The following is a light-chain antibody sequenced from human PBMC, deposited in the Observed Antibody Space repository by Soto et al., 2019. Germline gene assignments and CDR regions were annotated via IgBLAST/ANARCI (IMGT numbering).Light chain of an antibody. J-gene: IGLJ1*01. CDR2: DVN. Sequence: QSALTQPPSASGSPGQSVTISCTGTSSDVGGYSFVSWYQQHPGKAPKVLIYDVNKRPSGVPDRFSGSKSGNTASLTVSGLQADDEAAYYCSSHAGSYNPFVFGPGTKVTVL. V-gene: IGLV2-8*01. CDR1: SSDVGGYSF. CDR3: SSHAGSYNPFV.